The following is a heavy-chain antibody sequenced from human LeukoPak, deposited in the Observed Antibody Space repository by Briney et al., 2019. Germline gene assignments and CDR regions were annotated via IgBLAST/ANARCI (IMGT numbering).Heavy chain of an antibody. V-gene: IGHV3-23*01. D-gene: IGHD4-11*01. CDR1: GFFSTYA. J-gene: IGHJ4*02. CDR2: ISGSGGST. CDR3: VRSILTSEYSSRGGFGDY. Sequence: GGSPRLSCAASGFFSTYAMSWVRQAPGKGLEWVSGISGSGGSTYYADSVKGRFTISRDNSKNTLHLQMNSLRAEDTAVYYCVRSILTSEYSSRGGFGDYWGQGTLLTVSS.